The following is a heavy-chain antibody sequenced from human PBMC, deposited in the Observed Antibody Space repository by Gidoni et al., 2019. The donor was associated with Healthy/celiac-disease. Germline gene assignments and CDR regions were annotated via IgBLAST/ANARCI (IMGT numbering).Heavy chain of an antibody. Sequence: QVQLQQWGAGLLKPSETLSLTCAVYGGSFSGYYCSWIRPPPGKGLEGIGEIKHSGSTNYNPSLKSRVTIAVDTSKNQFSLKLSSVTAADTAVYYCARLGIAARPHYYYGMDVWGQGTTVTVSS. V-gene: IGHV4-34*01. CDR3: ARLGIAARPHYYYGMDV. J-gene: IGHJ6*02. CDR2: IKHSGST. CDR1: GGSFSGYY. D-gene: IGHD6-6*01.